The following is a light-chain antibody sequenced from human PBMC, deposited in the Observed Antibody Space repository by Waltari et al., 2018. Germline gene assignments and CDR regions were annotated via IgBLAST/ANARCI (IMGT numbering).Light chain of an antibody. J-gene: IGKJ1*01. CDR2: DAS. V-gene: IGKV1-33*01. Sequence: TQMTQSPASLSASVGDTVTITCQASQVISTFLVWYQQKPGQAPELLISDASSLEPGVPSRFRGSGSGSHFTLTISGLQPEDIATYYCQQFNNAWAFGPGSKV. CDR3: QQFNNAWA. CDR1: QVISTF.